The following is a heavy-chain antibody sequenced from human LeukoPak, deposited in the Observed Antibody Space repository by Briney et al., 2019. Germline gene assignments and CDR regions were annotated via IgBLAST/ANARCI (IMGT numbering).Heavy chain of an antibody. CDR2: SSSSSSYI. D-gene: IGHD3-9*01. CDR1: GFTFSSYS. Sequence: GGSLRLSCAASGFTFSSYSMNWARQAPGKGLEWVSSSSSSSSYIYYADSVKGRFTISRDNAKNSLYLQMNSLRAEDTAVYYCASEGYDILTGYSANYYMDVWGKGTTVTISS. CDR3: ASEGYDILTGYSANYYMDV. V-gene: IGHV3-21*01. J-gene: IGHJ6*03.